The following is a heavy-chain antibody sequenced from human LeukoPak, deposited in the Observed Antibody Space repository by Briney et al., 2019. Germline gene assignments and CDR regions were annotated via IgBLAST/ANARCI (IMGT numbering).Heavy chain of an antibody. Sequence: SETLSLTCTVSGGSISSYYWSWIRQPAGKGLEWIGRIYTSGSTNYNPSLKSRVTMSVDTSKNQFSLKLSSVTAADTAVYYCARRGYSSGWPHHYYGMDVWGQGTTVTVSS. D-gene: IGHD6-19*01. CDR1: GGSISSYY. CDR3: ARRGYSSGWPHHYYGMDV. J-gene: IGHJ6*02. V-gene: IGHV4-4*07. CDR2: IYTSGST.